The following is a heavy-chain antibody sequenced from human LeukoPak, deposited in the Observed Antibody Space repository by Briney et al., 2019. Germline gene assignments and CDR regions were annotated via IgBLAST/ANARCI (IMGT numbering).Heavy chain of an antibody. V-gene: IGHV3-23*01. CDR1: GFTFSSFG. D-gene: IGHD6-6*01. CDR3: AKGRYSSSSAYFDY. CDR2: ISGGGGTI. Sequence: GGSLRLSCAASGFTFSSFGMSWVRQAPGKGLEWISTISGGGGTIYYADSVRGRFAISRDNSMDTLSLQMNSLGAEDTALYHCAKGRYSSSSAYFDYWGQGALVTVSS. J-gene: IGHJ4*02.